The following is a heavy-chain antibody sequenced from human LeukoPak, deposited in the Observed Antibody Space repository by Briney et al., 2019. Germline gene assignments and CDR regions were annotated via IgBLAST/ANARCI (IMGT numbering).Heavy chain of an antibody. J-gene: IGHJ4*02. CDR1: GFTFGSYW. CDR2: IKQDGSEK. Sequence: PGGSLRLSCAASGFTFGSYWMTWVRQAPGKGLEWVANIKQDGSEKYYVDSVRGRFTISRDNAKNSLYLQMNSLRAEDTTVYYCATDGFQYSTGWYSGVGYFDYWGQGTLVTVSS. D-gene: IGHD6-19*01. CDR3: ATDGFQYSTGWYSGVGYFDY. V-gene: IGHV3-7*01.